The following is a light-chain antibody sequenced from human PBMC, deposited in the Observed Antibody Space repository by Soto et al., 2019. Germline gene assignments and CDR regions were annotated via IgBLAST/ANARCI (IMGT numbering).Light chain of an antibody. CDR1: SSDVGGYKY. CDR2: EVN. J-gene: IGLJ1*01. CDR3: RSYAGLNTLGV. V-gene: IGLV2-8*01. Sequence: QSALTQPPSASGSPGQSVTISCTGTSSDVGGYKYVSWYQQHPGKAPKLMIFEVNKRPSGVPDRFSGSKSGNTASLTVSGLQAEDEAHYYCRSYAGLNTLGVFGTGTKVTVL.